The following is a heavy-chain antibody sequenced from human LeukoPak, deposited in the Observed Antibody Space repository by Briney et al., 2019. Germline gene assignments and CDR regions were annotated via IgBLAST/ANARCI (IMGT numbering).Heavy chain of an antibody. CDR2: ISYGGSNK. Sequence: PGRSLRLSCAASGFTFSSYAMHWVRQAPGKGLEWVAVISYGGSNKYYADSVKGRFTISRDNSKNTLYLQMNSLRAEDTAVYYCATLDRDDGWVDYWGQGTLVTVSS. J-gene: IGHJ4*02. V-gene: IGHV3-30-3*01. CDR3: ATLDRDDGWVDY. D-gene: IGHD1-1*01. CDR1: GFTFSSYA.